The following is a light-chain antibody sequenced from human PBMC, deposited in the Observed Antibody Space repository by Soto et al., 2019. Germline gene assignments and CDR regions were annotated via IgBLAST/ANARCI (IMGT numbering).Light chain of an antibody. V-gene: IGLV2-14*01. CDR1: SSDVGGYNY. Sequence: QSVLTQPASVSGSPGQSITISCTGTSSDVGGYNYVSWYQQHPGKAPKLMIYAVSNRPSGVSNRFSGSKSGNTASLTISGLQAEDEADYYCSSYTSSSNVVFXGGTKVTVL. CDR2: AVS. J-gene: IGLJ2*01. CDR3: SSYTSSSNVV.